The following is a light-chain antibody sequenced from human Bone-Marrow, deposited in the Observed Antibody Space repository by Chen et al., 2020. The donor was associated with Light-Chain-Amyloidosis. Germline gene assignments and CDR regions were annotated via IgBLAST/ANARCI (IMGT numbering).Light chain of an antibody. CDR2: ATS. CDR3: QHLNSYLFT. J-gene: IGKJ3*01. Sequence: DIQLTQSPSFLSASVGDRVTITCRASQDIGDHLAWFQQTPGKAPKLLIYATSTLQTGVPSRFRGSGSGTQFPLTLRRLQPEDFATYYCQHLNSYLFTFGPGTKVDFK. CDR1: QDIGDH. V-gene: IGKV1-9*01.